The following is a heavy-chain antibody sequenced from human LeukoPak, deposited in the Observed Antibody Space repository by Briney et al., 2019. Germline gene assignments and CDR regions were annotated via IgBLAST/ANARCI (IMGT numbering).Heavy chain of an antibody. Sequence: GASVKVSCKASGYTFTGYYMHWVRQAPGQGLEWMGWINPNSGGTNYAQKFQGRVTMTRNTSISTAYMELSSLRSEDTAVYYCARTLGADYWGQGTLVTVSS. CDR3: ARTLGADY. CDR1: GYTFTGYY. V-gene: IGHV1-2*02. CDR2: INPNSGGT. D-gene: IGHD4-17*01. J-gene: IGHJ4*02.